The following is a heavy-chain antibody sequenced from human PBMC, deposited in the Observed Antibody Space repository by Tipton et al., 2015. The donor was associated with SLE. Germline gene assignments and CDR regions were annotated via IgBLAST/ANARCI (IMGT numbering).Heavy chain of an antibody. V-gene: IGHV4-4*07. CDR1: GGSLSSYY. CDR2: IYASGST. CDR3: ARMGYCGSDRCYSADYFDS. J-gene: IGHJ4*02. D-gene: IGHD2-15*01. Sequence: TLSLTCTVSGGSLSSYYWSWIRQPAGKGLEWIGRIYASGSTEYNPSLKSRVTTSVDTSKNQFSLKLTSVTAADTAIYYCARMGYCGSDRCYSADYFDSWGQGTLVTVSS.